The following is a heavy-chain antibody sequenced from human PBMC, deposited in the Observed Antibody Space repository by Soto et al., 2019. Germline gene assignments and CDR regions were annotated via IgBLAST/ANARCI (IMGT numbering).Heavy chain of an antibody. CDR3: ARDRSVAVAGQEGDAFDI. J-gene: IGHJ3*02. CDR1: GGTFSSYT. D-gene: IGHD6-19*01. V-gene: IGHV1-69*04. CDR2: IIPILGIA. Sequence: SVKVSCKASGGTFSSYTISWVRQAPGQRLEWMGRIIPILGIANYAQKFQGRVTITADKSTSTAYMELSSLRSEDTVVYYCARDRSVAVAGQEGDAFDIWGQGTMVTVSS.